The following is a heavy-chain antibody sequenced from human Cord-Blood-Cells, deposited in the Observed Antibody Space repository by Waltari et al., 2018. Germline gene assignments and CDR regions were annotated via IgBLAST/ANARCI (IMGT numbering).Heavy chain of an antibody. V-gene: IGHV6-1*01. D-gene: IGHD6-6*01. CDR3: ARGGSSSSLFDY. Sequence: QVQLQQSGPGLVKPSQTHSPTCAISGASAFSNSAAWNWIRQSPSGGLEWLGRTYHRSKWYNDYAVSVKSRITINPDTSKNQFSLQLNSVTPEDTAVYYCARGGSSSSLFDYWGQGTLVTVSS. CDR2: TYHRSKWYN. J-gene: IGHJ4*02. CDR1: GASAFSNSAA.